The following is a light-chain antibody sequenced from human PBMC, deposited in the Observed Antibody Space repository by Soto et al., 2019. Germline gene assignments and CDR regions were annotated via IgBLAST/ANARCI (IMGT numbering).Light chain of an antibody. CDR3: QVWDISSGHVV. J-gene: IGLJ3*02. Sequence: SYVLTQPPSVSVAPGKTASVACGGSNIRSKSVHWYQKKSGQAPVLVMYYDSDRPSGIPERFSGSNSGNTATLTISRVEAGDEADYYCQVWDISSGHVVFGGGTKVTVL. CDR1: NIRSKS. V-gene: IGLV3-21*01. CDR2: YDS.